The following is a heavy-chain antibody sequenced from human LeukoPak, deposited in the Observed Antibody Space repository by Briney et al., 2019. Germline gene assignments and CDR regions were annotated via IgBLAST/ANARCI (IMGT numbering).Heavy chain of an antibody. Sequence: SQTLSLTCTVSGGSISSGDYYWSWIRQPPGKGLEWIGYIYYSGSTYYNPSLKSRVTISVDTSKNQFSLKLSSVTAADTAVYYCARVGIRKLYSSGWYFDYWGQGTLVTVSS. CDR2: IYYSGST. CDR3: ARVGIRKLYSSGWYFDY. CDR1: GGSISSGDYY. D-gene: IGHD6-19*01. V-gene: IGHV4-30-4*01. J-gene: IGHJ4*02.